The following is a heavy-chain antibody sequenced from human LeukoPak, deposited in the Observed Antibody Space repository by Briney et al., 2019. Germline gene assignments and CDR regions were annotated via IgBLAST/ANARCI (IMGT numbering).Heavy chain of an antibody. Sequence: GGSLRLSCAASGFTFSSYWMSWVRQAPGTGLEWVANIKQDGSEKYYVDSVKGRFTISRDNAKNSLYLQMNSLRAEDTAVYYCARELRVSNYGMDVWGQGTTVTVSS. V-gene: IGHV3-7*01. CDR3: ARELRVSNYGMDV. CDR1: GFTFSSYW. J-gene: IGHJ6*02. CDR2: IKQDGSEK.